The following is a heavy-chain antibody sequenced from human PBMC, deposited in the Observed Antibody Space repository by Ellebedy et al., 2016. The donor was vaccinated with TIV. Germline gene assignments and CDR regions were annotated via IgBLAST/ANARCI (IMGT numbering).Heavy chain of an antibody. J-gene: IGHJ4*02. CDR1: GFTFSNYW. CDR3: ARARCTAIDCYMPGY. Sequence: GESLKISCVASGFTFSNYWMNWVRQAPGKGLEWVANIKQDGSEKSYADSVKGRFTISRDNAKSSLYLQMDSLRGEDTAVYYCARARCTAIDCYMPGYWGQGTLATVSS. CDR2: IKQDGSEK. D-gene: IGHD2-21*02. V-gene: IGHV3-7*03.